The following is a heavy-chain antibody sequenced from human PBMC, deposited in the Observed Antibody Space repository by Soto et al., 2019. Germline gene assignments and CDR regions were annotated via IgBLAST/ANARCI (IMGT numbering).Heavy chain of an antibody. CDR1: GGTFSSYA. Sequence: QVQLVQSGAEVKKPGSSVKVSCKASGGTFSSYAISWVRQAPGQGLEWMGGIIPIFGTANYAQKFQGRVTITADESTSTAYMELSSLRSEDTAVYYCARARGRAYNWNDFFRYYGMDVWGQGTTVTVSS. J-gene: IGHJ6*02. CDR2: IIPIFGTA. D-gene: IGHD1-20*01. V-gene: IGHV1-69*01. CDR3: ARARGRAYNWNDFFRYYGMDV.